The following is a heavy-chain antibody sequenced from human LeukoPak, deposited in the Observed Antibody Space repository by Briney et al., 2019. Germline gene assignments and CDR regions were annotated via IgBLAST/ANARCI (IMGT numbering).Heavy chain of an antibody. V-gene: IGHV4-59*11. D-gene: IGHD5-12*01. CDR2: IYYSGST. J-gene: IGHJ6*03. Sequence: SETLSLTCTVSGGSISSHYWSWIRQPPGKGLEWIGYIYYSGSTNYNPSLKSRVTISVDTSKNQFSLKLSSVTAADTAVYYCARGVATSNYYYYYMDVWGKGTTVTVSS. CDR3: ARGVATSNYYYYYMDV. CDR1: GGSISSHY.